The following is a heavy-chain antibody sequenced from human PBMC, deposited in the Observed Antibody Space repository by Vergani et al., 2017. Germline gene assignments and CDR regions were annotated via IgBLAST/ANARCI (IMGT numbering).Heavy chain of an antibody. D-gene: IGHD6-19*01. CDR2: INPSGGST. CDR3: ARSIAVKQALADY. Sequence: QVQLVQSGAEVKKPGASVKVSCKASGYTFTSYYMHWVRQAPGQGLEWMGIINPSGGSTSYAQKFQGRVTMTRDTSTSTVYLELSSLRSEDTDVYYCARSIAVKQALADYWGQGTLVTVSS. J-gene: IGHJ4*02. V-gene: IGHV1-46*01. CDR1: GYTFTSYY.